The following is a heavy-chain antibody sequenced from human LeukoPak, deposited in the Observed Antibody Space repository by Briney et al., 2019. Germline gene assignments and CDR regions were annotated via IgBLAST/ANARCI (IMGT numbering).Heavy chain of an antibody. Sequence: SETLSLTCTVSGGSISSYYWSWIRQPAGKGLEWIGRIYTSGSTNYNPSLKSRVTISVDTSKNQFSLKLSSVTAADTAVYYCARLKRENYDFWSGHNWFDPWGQGTLVTVSS. CDR3: ARLKRENYDFWSGHNWFDP. V-gene: IGHV4-4*07. CDR2: IYTSGST. J-gene: IGHJ5*02. CDR1: GGSISSYY. D-gene: IGHD3-3*01.